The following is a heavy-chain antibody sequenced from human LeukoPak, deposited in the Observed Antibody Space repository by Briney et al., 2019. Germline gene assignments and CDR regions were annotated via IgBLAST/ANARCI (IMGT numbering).Heavy chain of an antibody. CDR2: INHSGST. J-gene: IGHJ4*02. CDR3: ARGMPYYFGY. Sequence: PSETLSLTCAVYGGSFSGYYWXWIRQPPGKGLEWIGEINHSGSTNYNPSLKSRVTISIDTSKNQFSLRLNSVTAADTAVYYCARGMPYYFGYWGQGTLVTVSS. D-gene: IGHD2-2*01. V-gene: IGHV4-34*01. CDR1: GGSFSGYY.